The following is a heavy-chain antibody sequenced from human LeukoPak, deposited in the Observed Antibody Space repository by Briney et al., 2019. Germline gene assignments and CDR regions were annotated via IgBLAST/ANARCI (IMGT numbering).Heavy chain of an antibody. J-gene: IGHJ4*02. V-gene: IGHV3-30*03. CDR3: ARVPGLGPLLYYFDY. D-gene: IGHD2-15*01. Sequence: PGGSLRLSCAASGFTFSSYSMNWVRQAPGKGLEWVAVISYDGSNKYYADSVKGRFTISRDNSKNTLYLQMNSLRAEDTAVYYCARVPGLGPLLYYFDYWGQGTLVTVSS. CDR2: ISYDGSNK. CDR1: GFTFSSYS.